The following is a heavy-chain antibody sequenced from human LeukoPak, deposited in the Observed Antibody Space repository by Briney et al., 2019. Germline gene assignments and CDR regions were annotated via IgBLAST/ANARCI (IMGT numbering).Heavy chain of an antibody. CDR2: IYTSGST. CDR3: ARAQYDYGSGSYYYYYYMDA. D-gene: IGHD3-10*01. J-gene: IGHJ6*03. CDR1: GGSISSGSYY. V-gene: IGHV4-61*02. Sequence: SQTLSLTCTVSGGSISSGSYYWSSVRQPAGEGLEWIGRIYTSGSTNYNPSLKSRVTISVDTSKNQFSLKLGSVTAADTAVYYCARAQYDYGSGSYYYYYYMDAWGKGTTVTVSS.